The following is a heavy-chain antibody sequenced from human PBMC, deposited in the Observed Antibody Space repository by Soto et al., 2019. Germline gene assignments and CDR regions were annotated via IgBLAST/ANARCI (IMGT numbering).Heavy chain of an antibody. CDR2: ISYDGSNK. D-gene: IGHD5-18*01. V-gene: IGHV3-30*18. CDR1: GFTFSSYG. CDR3: AKCGYGRYNWFDP. J-gene: IGHJ5*02. Sequence: SLRLSCAASGFTFSSYGMHWVRQAPGKGLEWVAVISYDGSNKYYADSVKGRFTISRDNSKNTLYLQMNSLRAEDTAVYYCAKCGYGRYNWFDPWGQGTLVTVSS.